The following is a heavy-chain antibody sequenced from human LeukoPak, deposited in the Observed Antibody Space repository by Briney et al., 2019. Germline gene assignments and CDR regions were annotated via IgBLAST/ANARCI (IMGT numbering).Heavy chain of an antibody. Sequence: PSETLSLTCTVSGGSISSSSYYWGWIRQPPGKGLEWIGSIYYSGSTYYNPSLKSRVTISVDTSKNQFSLKLSSVTAADTAVYYCAREDIVATIGYWGQGTLVTVSS. D-gene: IGHD5-12*01. CDR1: GGSISSSSYY. CDR3: AREDIVATIGY. V-gene: IGHV4-39*07. J-gene: IGHJ4*02. CDR2: IYYSGST.